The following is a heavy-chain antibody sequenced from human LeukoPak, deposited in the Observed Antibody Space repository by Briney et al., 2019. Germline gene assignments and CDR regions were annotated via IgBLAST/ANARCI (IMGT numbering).Heavy chain of an antibody. D-gene: IGHD3-3*01. CDR1: GYSFTSYW. V-gene: IGHV5-51*01. Sequence: GESLKISCKGSGYSFTSYWIGWVRQMPGKGLEWMGIIYPGDSDTRYSPSFQGQVTISADKSISTAYLQWSSLKASDTAMYYCASSPYYDFWSGHYFDYWGQGTLVTVSS. CDR2: IYPGDSDT. J-gene: IGHJ4*02. CDR3: ASSPYYDFWSGHYFDY.